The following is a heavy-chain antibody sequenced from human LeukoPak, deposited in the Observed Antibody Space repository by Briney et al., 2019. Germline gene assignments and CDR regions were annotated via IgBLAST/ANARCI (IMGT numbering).Heavy chain of an antibody. CDR3: ARDPPDYYDSSGDSDY. CDR2: ISSSSSYI. Sequence: PGGSLRLSCAASGFTFSSYSMNWVRQAPGEGLEWVSSISSSSSYIYYADSVKGRFTISRDNAKNSLYLQMNSLRAEDTAVYYCARDPPDYYDSSGDSDYWGQGTLVTVSS. J-gene: IGHJ4*02. CDR1: GFTFSSYS. D-gene: IGHD3-22*01. V-gene: IGHV3-21*01.